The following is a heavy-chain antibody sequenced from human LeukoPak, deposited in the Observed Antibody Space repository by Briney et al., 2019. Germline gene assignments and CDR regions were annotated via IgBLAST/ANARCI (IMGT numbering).Heavy chain of an antibody. V-gene: IGHV3-48*03. CDR1: GFTFSSYE. J-gene: IGHJ4*02. CDR3: ARPSLNSGSYFDY. Sequence: GGSLRLSCAASGFTFSSYEMNWVRQAPGKGLEWVSYISSSGSTIYYADSVKGRFTISRDNARNSLYLQMNSLRAEDTAVYYCARPSLNSGSYFDYWGQGTLVTVSS. D-gene: IGHD1-26*01. CDR2: ISSSGSTI.